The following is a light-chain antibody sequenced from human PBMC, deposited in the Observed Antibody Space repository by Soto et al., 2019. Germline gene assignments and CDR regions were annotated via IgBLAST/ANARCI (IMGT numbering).Light chain of an antibody. CDR2: DAS. CDR1: QSISSG. Sequence: DIQMTQSPSTLSASLGDRVTITCRASQSISSGLAWYQQKPGKAPKVLIYDASSLQSGVPSRFSGSGSGTDFTLTISSLQSEDFAIYYCQQYDNWPPVTFGQGTRLEIK. J-gene: IGKJ5*01. CDR3: QQYDNWPPVT. V-gene: IGKV1-5*01.